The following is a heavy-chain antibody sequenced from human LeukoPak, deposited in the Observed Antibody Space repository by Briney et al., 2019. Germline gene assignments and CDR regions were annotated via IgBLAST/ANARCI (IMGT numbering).Heavy chain of an antibody. Sequence: GGSLRLSCAASGFTVSNNYMNWVRQAPGKGLEWVSLIYSGGSTYYADSVKGRFTISRDNSKNTLYLQMNSLRVEDTAVYYCARVGPGAAGTGYYYYGMDVWGQGTTVTVSS. J-gene: IGHJ6*02. CDR1: GFTVSNNY. CDR2: IYSGGST. V-gene: IGHV3-53*01. D-gene: IGHD6-13*01. CDR3: ARVGPGAAGTGYYYYGMDV.